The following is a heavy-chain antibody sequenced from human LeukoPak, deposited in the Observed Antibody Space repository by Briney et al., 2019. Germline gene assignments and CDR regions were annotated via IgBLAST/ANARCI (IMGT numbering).Heavy chain of an antibody. CDR2: MNPNSGNT. Sequence: ASVKVSCKASGYTFTSYDINWVRQATGQGLEWMGWMNPNSGNTGYAQKFQGRVIITRNTSISTVYMELSSLRSEDTAVYYCARKPSSWYGYYYMDVWGKGTTVIVSS. CDR3: ARKPSSWYGYYYMDV. CDR1: GYTFTSYD. J-gene: IGHJ6*03. D-gene: IGHD6-13*01. V-gene: IGHV1-8*01.